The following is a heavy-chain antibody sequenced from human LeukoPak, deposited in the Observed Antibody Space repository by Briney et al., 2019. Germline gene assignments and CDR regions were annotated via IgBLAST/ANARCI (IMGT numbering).Heavy chain of an antibody. CDR1: GYRSSSHW. D-gene: IGHD3-10*01. CDR3: ARRGQGVVGGYHHAFDT. CDR2: VYPGDSDT. Sequence: GESLKISCKGSGYRSSSHWIGWVRQVPGKGLEWMGIVYPGDSDTIYSPSFQGQVTISADKSTSTAYLQWSTLKASDSAMYYCARRGQGVVGGYHHAFDTWGQGTMVTVSS. V-gene: IGHV5-51*01. J-gene: IGHJ3*02.